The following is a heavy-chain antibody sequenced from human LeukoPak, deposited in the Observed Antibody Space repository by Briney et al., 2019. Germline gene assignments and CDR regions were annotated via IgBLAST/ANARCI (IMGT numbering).Heavy chain of an antibody. Sequence: GGSLRLSCGASGYPFSSQGMLWVRQAPGKGLEWLTIIWYDGSEKYYADSVKGRFTVSRDNSKNTVYLQMNSLRAEDTAVYYCGKDLGSSARYLDRVDYWGQGPLVTVSS. V-gene: IGHV3-33*06. CDR1: GYPFSSQG. CDR3: GKDLGSSARYLDRVDY. D-gene: IGHD2-2*01. CDR2: IWYDGSEK. J-gene: IGHJ4*02.